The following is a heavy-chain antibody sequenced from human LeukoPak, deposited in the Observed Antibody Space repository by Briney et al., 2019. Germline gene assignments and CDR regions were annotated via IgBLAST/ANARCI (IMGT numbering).Heavy chain of an antibody. J-gene: IGHJ2*01. V-gene: IGHV3-53*05. Sequence: PGGSLNLPCAAFGCPVDGKYLNWVRQAPGKGLEWFSVVHNGGRLYYADSVKGRFTISRDYSHHIRYLQMNNLQSENCDDYYSASPSAEMTAINGWYFDVWGRGTLVTVSS. CDR2: VHNGGRL. D-gene: IGHD5-24*01. CDR1: GCPVDGKY. CDR3: ASPSAEMTAINGWYFDV.